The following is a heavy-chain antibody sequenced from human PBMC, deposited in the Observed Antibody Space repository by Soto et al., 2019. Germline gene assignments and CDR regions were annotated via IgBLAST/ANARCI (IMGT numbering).Heavy chain of an antibody. J-gene: IGHJ2*01. V-gene: IGHV1-8*01. CDR2: MNPNSGNT. CDR1: GYTFTSYD. Sequence: ASVKVSCKASGYTFTSYDINWVRQATGQGLEWMGWMNPNSGNTGYAQKFQGRVTMTRNTSISTAYMELSSLSSEDTAVYYGARGQSDSQLDPYWYFDLWGRGTLVTVSS. D-gene: IGHD6-13*01. CDR3: ARGQSDSQLDPYWYFDL.